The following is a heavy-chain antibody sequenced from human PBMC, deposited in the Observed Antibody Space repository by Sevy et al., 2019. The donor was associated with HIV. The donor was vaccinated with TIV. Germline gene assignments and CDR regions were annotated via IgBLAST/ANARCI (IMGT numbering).Heavy chain of an antibody. Sequence: GGSLRLSCAASGFTFRSYSMHWVRQAPGKGLEWVSSVSSSSDYIYYADSVKGRFTISRDNAKNSLYLQMNSLRAEDTAVYYCAKSWGSITAAGLDYWGQGTLVTVSS. V-gene: IGHV3-21*01. D-gene: IGHD6-13*01. J-gene: IGHJ4*02. CDR3: AKSWGSITAAGLDY. CDR1: GFTFRSYS. CDR2: VSSSSDYI.